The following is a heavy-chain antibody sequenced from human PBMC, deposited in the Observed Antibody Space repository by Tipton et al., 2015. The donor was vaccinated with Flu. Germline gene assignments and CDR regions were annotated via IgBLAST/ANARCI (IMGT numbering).Heavy chain of an antibody. CDR2: ISYDGSNK. J-gene: IGHJ4*02. Sequence: SLRLSCAASGFTFSSYAMHWVRQAPGKGLEWVAVISYDGSNKYYADSVKGRLTISRDNSKNTLYLQMNSLRAEDTAVYYCARDRSLSGGSCYSYWGQGTLVTVSS. CDR1: GFTFSSYA. D-gene: IGHD2-15*01. V-gene: IGHV3-30*04. CDR3: ARDRSLSGGSCYSY.